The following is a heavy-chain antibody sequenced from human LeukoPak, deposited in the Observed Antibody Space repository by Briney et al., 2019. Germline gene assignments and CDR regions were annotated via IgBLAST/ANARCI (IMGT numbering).Heavy chain of an antibody. CDR2: IYYSGST. V-gene: IGHV4-59*01. CDR1: GGSISSYY. CDR3: ARDRGYPWAFDI. Sequence: SETLSLTCTVSGGSISSYYWSWIRQPPGKGLEWIGYIYYSGSTNYNPSLKSRVTISVDTSKNQFSLKLSSVTAADTAVYYCARDRGYPWAFDIWGQGTMVTVFS. J-gene: IGHJ3*02. D-gene: IGHD3-16*01.